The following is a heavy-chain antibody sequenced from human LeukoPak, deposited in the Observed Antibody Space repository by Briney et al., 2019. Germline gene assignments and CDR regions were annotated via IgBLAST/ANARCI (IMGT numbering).Heavy chain of an antibody. CDR2: ISGSGGST. Sequence: GGSLRLSCAASGFTFSSYAMSWVRQAPGKGLEWVSAISGSGGSTYYADSVKGRFTISRDNSKNTLYLQMNSLRAEDTAVYYCVKDRGGSPFYGMDVWGQGTTVTVSS. CDR1: GFTFSSYA. CDR3: VKDRGGSPFYGMDV. V-gene: IGHV3-23*01. D-gene: IGHD1-26*01. J-gene: IGHJ6*02.